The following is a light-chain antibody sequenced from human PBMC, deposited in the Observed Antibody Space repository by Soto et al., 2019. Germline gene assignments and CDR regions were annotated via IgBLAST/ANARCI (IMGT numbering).Light chain of an antibody. CDR1: QDITNC. CDR2: DAS. J-gene: IGKJ3*01. CDR3: QQYDNLPLT. V-gene: IGKV1-33*01. Sequence: DIPMTASPSSLSASVGDRVTITCSARQDITNCLNWYQQKPGKAPKLLIYDASTLQTGVPSRFSGSGSGTDFTFAISSLQPEDIATYYCQQYDNLPLTFGPWTKVEI.